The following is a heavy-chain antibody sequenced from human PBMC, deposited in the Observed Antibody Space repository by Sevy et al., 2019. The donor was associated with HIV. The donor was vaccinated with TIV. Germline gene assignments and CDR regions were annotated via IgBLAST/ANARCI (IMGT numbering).Heavy chain of an antibody. Sequence: GGSLRLSCAASGFPFSNFAMSWVRQAPGKGLEWVSTLIGGGSRTYYADSVTGRFIISRDNSRNTLYLQMNSLGAEDMAIYYCAKRRGQSGLSGGGANYGMDVCGRGTTVTVSS. CDR2: LIGGGSRT. CDR3: AKRRGQSGLSGGGANYGMDV. J-gene: IGHJ6*02. V-gene: IGHV3-23*01. CDR1: GFPFSNFA. D-gene: IGHD2-8*02.